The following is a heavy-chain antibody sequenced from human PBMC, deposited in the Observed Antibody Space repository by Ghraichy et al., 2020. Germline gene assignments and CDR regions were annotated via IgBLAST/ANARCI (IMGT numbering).Heavy chain of an antibody. D-gene: IGHD2-21*01. V-gene: IGHV1-3*01. CDR1: GYTFTSYA. J-gene: IGHJ4*02. Sequence: ASVKVSCKASGYTFTSYAMHWVRQAPGQRLEWMGWINAGNGNTKYSQKFQGRVTITRDTSASTAYMDLSSPRSEDTAVYYCARVEGGGDYFDYWGQGTLVTVSS. CDR2: INAGNGNT. CDR3: ARVEGGGDYFDY.